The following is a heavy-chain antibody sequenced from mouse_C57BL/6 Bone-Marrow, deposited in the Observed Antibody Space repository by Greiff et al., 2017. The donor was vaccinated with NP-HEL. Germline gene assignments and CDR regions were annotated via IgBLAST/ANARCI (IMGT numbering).Heavy chain of an antibody. J-gene: IGHJ1*03. Sequence: DVKLVESGGGLVQPGGSLKLSCAASGFTFSDYGMAWVRQAPRKGPEWVAFISNLAYSIYYADTVTGRFTISRENAKNTLYLEMSSRRSEDTAMYYCARREDYYGSHYWYFDVWGTGTTVTVSS. CDR1: GFTFSDYG. V-gene: IGHV5-15*04. D-gene: IGHD1-1*01. CDR2: ISNLAYSI. CDR3: ARREDYYGSHYWYFDV.